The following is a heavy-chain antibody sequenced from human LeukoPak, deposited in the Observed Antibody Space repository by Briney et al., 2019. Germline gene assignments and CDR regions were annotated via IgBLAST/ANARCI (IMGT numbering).Heavy chain of an antibody. CDR2: IKADGGHQ. D-gene: IGHD2-15*01. J-gene: IGHJ4*02. V-gene: IGHV3-7*01. CDR1: GRAFSEYW. CDR3: ASTFPYCGGGSCAL. Sequence: GGSLTLSCADSGRAFSEYWMCLLGQAPGTGLEWVAKIKADGGHQNYVDSVKGRFTISRDNAKNSLYLQMNSLRAEDTAIYYCASTFPYCGGGSCALGGQGTLVTVSS.